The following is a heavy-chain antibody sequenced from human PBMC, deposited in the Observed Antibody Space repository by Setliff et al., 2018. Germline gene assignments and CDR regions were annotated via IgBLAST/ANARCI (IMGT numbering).Heavy chain of an antibody. V-gene: IGHV1-3*01. D-gene: IGHD2-15*01. CDR3: ARDLTRPLVVVPYGMDV. Sequence: ASVKVSCKASGYTFTSYAMNWVRQAPGQRLEWMGWINAGNGNTKYSQKFQGRVTITRDTSTSTAYMELRSLRSEDTAVYYCARDLTRPLVVVPYGMDVWGQGTTVTVS. CDR1: GYTFTSYA. CDR2: INAGNGNT. J-gene: IGHJ6*02.